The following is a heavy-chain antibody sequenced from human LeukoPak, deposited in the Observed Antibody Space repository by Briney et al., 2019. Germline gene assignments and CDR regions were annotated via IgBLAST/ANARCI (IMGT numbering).Heavy chain of an antibody. CDR2: ISSSGSSI. CDR3: ARGDNWNSYYYYYMDV. J-gene: IGHJ6*03. Sequence: GGSLRLSCAASGFTFNSYSMNWVRQAPGKGLEWVSYISSSGSSIYYADSVKGRFTISRDNAENSVNLQMNSLRAEDTAVYYCARGDNWNSYYYYYMDVWGKGTTVTV. D-gene: IGHD1-7*01. CDR1: GFTFNSYS. V-gene: IGHV3-48*04.